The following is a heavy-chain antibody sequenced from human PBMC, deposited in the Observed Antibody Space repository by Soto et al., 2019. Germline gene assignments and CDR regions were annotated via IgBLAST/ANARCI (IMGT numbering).Heavy chain of an antibody. J-gene: IGHJ6*02. CDR2: FDPEDGET. CDR3: ATSYRSTARSGMDV. Sequence: EASVKVSCKISGYTLTELSMHWVRQAPGKGLEWMGGFDPEDGETIYAQKFQGRVTMTEDTSTDTAYMELSSLRSEDTAVYYCATSYRSTARSGMDVWGQGTTGTVS. V-gene: IGHV1-24*01. D-gene: IGHD2-2*01. CDR1: GYTLTELS.